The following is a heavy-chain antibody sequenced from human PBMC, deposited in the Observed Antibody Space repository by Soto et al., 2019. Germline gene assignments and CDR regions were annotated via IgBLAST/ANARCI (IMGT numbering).Heavy chain of an antibody. Sequence: GGSLRLSCAASGFTFSSYGMHWVRQAPGKGLEWVAVISYDGSNKYYADSVKGRFTISRDNSKNTLYLQMNSLRAEDTAVYYCAKGTLEWLPLYPSLHFDYWGQGTLVTVSS. CDR3: AKGTLEWLPLYPSLHFDY. CDR2: ISYDGSNK. V-gene: IGHV3-30*18. D-gene: IGHD3-3*01. J-gene: IGHJ4*02. CDR1: GFTFSSYG.